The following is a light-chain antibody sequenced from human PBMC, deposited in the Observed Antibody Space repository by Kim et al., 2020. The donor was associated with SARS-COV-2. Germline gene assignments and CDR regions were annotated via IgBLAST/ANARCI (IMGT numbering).Light chain of an antibody. J-gene: IGKJ4*01. CDR1: QSVSSSY. Sequence: EIVFPQSPGTLSLSPGERATLSCRASQSVSSSYLAWYQQKPGQAPRLLIYGASSRATGIPDRFSGSGSGTDFTLTISRLEPEDFAVYYCQQYGSSPLTFGGGTKVDIK. V-gene: IGKV3-20*01. CDR2: GAS. CDR3: QQYGSSPLT.